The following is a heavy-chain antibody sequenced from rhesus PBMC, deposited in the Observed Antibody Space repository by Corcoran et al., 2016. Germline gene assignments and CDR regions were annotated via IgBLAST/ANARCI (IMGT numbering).Heavy chain of an antibody. J-gene: IGHJ2*01. V-gene: IGHV4-147*01. CDR2: IYSSSGST. CDR3: ARGAGWNYGYWYFDL. D-gene: IGHD1-1*01. CDR1: GYSISSNY. Sequence: QVQLQESGPGLVKPSETLSLTCAVSGYSISSNYWSWIRQPPGKGLEWIGYIYSSSGSTYYNPSLKSRVTISKETSKNQFSLKLSSVTAADTAVYDCARGAGWNYGYWYFDLWGPGTPITISS.